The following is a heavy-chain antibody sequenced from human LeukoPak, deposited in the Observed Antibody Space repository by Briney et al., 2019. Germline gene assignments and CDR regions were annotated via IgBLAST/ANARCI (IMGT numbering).Heavy chain of an antibody. V-gene: IGHV3-21*01. D-gene: IGHD3-10*01. CDR2: ISDSSGYI. CDR1: GFTFSSYT. J-gene: IGHJ4*02. CDR3: ARGRDFDY. Sequence: TGGSLRLSCTASGFTFSSYTMNWVRQAPGKGLEWVSSISDSSGYIYYADSVKGRFTISRDNARNSLFLQMNSLRAEDTAVYYCARGRDFDYWGQGTLVTVSS.